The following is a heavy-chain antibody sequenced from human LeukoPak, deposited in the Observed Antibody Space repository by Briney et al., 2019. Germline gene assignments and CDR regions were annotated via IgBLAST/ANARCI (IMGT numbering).Heavy chain of an antibody. D-gene: IGHD6-19*01. CDR1: GVPFSNYY. CDR2: INHSGYT. Sequence: SETLSLTCAVFGVPFSNYYWSWVRQSPRQGLERIGEINHSGYTNYNPSLKSRVTMSIDTSKNQFSLMLTSVTAADTGVYYCTRAVAGHPDWGQGTLVTVSS. J-gene: IGHJ4*02. V-gene: IGHV4-34*01. CDR3: TRAVAGHPD.